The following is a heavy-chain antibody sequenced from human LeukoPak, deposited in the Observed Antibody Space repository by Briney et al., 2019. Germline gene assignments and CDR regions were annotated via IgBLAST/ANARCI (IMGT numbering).Heavy chain of an antibody. Sequence: ASVKVSCKASGYTFTSYYMHWVRQAPGQGLEWTGIINPSGGSTSYAQKFQGRVTMTRDTSTSTVYMELSSLRSEDTAVYYCARESYDILTGYWGFDYWGQGTLVTVSS. CDR3: ARESYDILTGYWGFDY. CDR1: GYTFTSYY. J-gene: IGHJ4*02. V-gene: IGHV1-46*01. CDR2: INPSGGST. D-gene: IGHD3-9*01.